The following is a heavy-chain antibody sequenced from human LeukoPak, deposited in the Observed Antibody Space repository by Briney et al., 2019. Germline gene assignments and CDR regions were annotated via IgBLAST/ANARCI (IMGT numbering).Heavy chain of an antibody. V-gene: IGHV3-9*01. CDR3: AKGYSSSWSLPFDY. Sequence: GGSLRLSCAASGFSFDDYAMHWVRQAPGKGLEWVSGTSWNSGSIGYADSVKGRFTMSKDNVKNSLYLHMNTLRAEDTAFYYCAKGYSSSWSLPFDYRGQGTLVTVSS. J-gene: IGHJ4*02. CDR2: TSWNSGSI. CDR1: GFSFDDYA. D-gene: IGHD6-13*01.